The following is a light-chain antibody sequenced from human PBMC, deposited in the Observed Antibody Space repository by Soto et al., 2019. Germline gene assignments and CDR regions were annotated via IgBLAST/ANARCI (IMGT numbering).Light chain of an antibody. CDR1: SSDVGGYNY. CDR2: DVS. V-gene: IGLV2-14*01. J-gene: IGLJ1*01. CDR3: SSYTTSNTRQIV. Sequence: QSVLTQPASVSGSPEQSITISCTGTSSDVGGYNYVSWYQQHPGKAPKFMIYDVSNRPSGVSNRFSGSKSGNTASLTISGLQAEDEADYYCSSYTTSNTRQIVFGTGTKATVL.